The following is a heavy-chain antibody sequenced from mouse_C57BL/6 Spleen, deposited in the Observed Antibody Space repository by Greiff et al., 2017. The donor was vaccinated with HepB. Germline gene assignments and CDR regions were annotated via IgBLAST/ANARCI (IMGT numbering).Heavy chain of an antibody. CDR2: IDPSDSYT. V-gene: IGHV1-69*01. CDR3: ARSGGSSYEV. Sequence: QVQLQQPGAELVMPGASVKLSCKASGYTFTSYWMHWVKQRPGQGLEWIGEIDPSDSYTNYNQKFKGKSTLTVDKSSSTAYMQLSSLTSEDSAVYYCARSGGSSYEVWGTGTTVTVSS. J-gene: IGHJ1*03. CDR1: GYTFTSYW. D-gene: IGHD1-1*01.